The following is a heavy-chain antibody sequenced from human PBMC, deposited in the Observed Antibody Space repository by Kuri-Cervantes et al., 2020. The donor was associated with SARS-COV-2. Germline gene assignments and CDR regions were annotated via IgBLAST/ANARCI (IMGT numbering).Heavy chain of an antibody. D-gene: IGHD3-16*01. Sequence: GGSLRLSCAASGFTFSSYSMNWVRQAPGKGLEWVSSISSSSSYIYYADSVKGRFTISRDNAKNSLYLQMNSLRAEDTAVYYCARDPIYDYVWGSYRDDAFDIWGQGTMVTV. CDR3: ARDPIYDYVWGSYRDDAFDI. CDR1: GFTFSSYS. V-gene: IGHV3-21*01. J-gene: IGHJ3*02. CDR2: ISSSSSYI.